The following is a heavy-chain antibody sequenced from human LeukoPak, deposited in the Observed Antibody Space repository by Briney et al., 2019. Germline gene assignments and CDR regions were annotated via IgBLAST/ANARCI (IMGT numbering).Heavy chain of an antibody. Sequence: ASAKVSCRASGYTFTSYGISWVRQAPGKGLEWMGWISGYNGNTNYAQNLQGRVTMTTDTSTSTAYMELRSLRSDDTAVYYCARDPVKKSGSSEYWGQGTLVTVSS. CDR2: ISGYNGNT. V-gene: IGHV1-18*01. CDR1: GYTFTSYG. D-gene: IGHD1-26*01. J-gene: IGHJ4*02. CDR3: ARDPVKKSGSSEY.